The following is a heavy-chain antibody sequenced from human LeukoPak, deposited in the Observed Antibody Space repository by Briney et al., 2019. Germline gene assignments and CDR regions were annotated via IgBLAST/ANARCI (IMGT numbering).Heavy chain of an antibody. V-gene: IGHV1-18*01. D-gene: IGHD6-19*01. CDR2: ISAYNGNT. CDR3: ARGGVSGWHDYGYPNDY. J-gene: IGHJ4*02. CDR1: GYTFTSYG. Sequence: APVKVSCKASGYTFTSYGISWVRQAPGQELEWMGWISAYNGNTNYAQKLQGRVTMTTDTSTSTAYMELRSLRSDDTAVYYCARGGVSGWHDYGYPNDYWGQGTLVTVSS.